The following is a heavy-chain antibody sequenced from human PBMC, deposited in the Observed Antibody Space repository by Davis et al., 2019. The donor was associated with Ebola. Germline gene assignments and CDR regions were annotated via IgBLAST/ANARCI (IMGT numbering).Heavy chain of an antibody. J-gene: IGHJ3*02. CDR2: IYYSGST. V-gene: IGHV4-39*01. CDR1: GGSISSSSYY. D-gene: IGHD1-1*01. CDR3: ARSTTGYDAFDI. Sequence: MPSETLSLTCTVSGGSISSSSYYWGWIRQPPGKGLEWIGSIYYSGSTYYNPSLKSRVTISVDTSKNQFSLKLSSVTAADTAVYYCARSTTGYDAFDIWGQGTMVTVSS.